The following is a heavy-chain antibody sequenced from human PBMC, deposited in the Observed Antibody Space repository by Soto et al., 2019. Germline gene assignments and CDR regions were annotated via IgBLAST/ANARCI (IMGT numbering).Heavy chain of an antibody. D-gene: IGHD2-8*01. V-gene: IGHV4-34*01. Sequence: SETLSLTCAVYGGSFSGYYWSWIRQPPGKGLEWIGEINHSGSTNYNPSLKSRVTISVDTSKNQFSLKLSSVTAADTAVYYCARASNPIVLMVYAAHYFDYWGQGTLVTVSS. CDR1: GGSFSGYY. CDR3: ARASNPIVLMVYAAHYFDY. CDR2: INHSGST. J-gene: IGHJ4*02.